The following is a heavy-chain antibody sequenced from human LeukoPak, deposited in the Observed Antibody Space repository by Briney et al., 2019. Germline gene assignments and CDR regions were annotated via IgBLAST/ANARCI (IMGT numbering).Heavy chain of an antibody. Sequence: PGGSLRLSCAASGFTFSSYEMNWVRQAPGKGLEWLSYISSSGRTVYYADSVKGRFTISRDNAKNSLYLQMNSLRVEDTAVYYCARLDASGLDYWGQGTLVTVSS. CDR2: ISSSGRTV. D-gene: IGHD6-19*01. J-gene: IGHJ4*02. V-gene: IGHV3-48*03. CDR3: ARLDASGLDY. CDR1: GFTFSSYE.